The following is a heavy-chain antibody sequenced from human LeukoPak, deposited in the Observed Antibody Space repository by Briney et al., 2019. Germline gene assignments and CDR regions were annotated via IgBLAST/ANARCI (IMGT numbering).Heavy chain of an antibody. CDR2: ITSSGGST. CDR1: GFAFSTYP. CDR3: ARGGGAYGDYYDY. D-gene: IGHD4-17*01. Sequence: GSLRLSCAASGFAFSTYPIHWGRQAPGKGLEYVSTITSSGGSTYYAHSVKGRFRISRDNSNNTLFLQLGSLRAEDMAVYYCARGGGAYGDYYDYWGQGTLVTVSS. J-gene: IGHJ4*02. V-gene: IGHV3-64*01.